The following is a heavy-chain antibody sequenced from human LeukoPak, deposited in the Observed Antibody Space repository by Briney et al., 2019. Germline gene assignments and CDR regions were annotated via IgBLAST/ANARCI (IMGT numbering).Heavy chain of an antibody. V-gene: IGHV3-53*01. Sequence: GGSLRLSCAASGFTVSSNYISWVRQAPGKGLEWVSVIYSGGSTYYADSVKGRFTISRDNSKNTLYLQMNSLRAEDTAVYYCARVSAPYYDSSGYADYWGQGTLVTVSS. CDR1: GFTVSSNY. J-gene: IGHJ4*02. CDR3: ARVSAPYYDSSGYADY. D-gene: IGHD3-22*01. CDR2: IYSGGST.